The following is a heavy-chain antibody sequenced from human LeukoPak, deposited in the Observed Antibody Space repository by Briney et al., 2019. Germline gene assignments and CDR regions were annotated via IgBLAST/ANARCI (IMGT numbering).Heavy chain of an antibody. CDR1: GASMRSYD. D-gene: IGHD3-10*01. CDR3: ARTNYYGSGSYYPDL. CDR2: IYHSGST. V-gene: IGHV4-59*08. Sequence: SETLSLTCTVSGASMRSYDWSWIRQPPGKGLEWIGFIYHSGSTDYNPSLKSRGTLSVDTSKNQFSLELSSVTAADTAVYYCARTNYYGSGSYYPDLWGQGTLVTVSS. J-gene: IGHJ5*02.